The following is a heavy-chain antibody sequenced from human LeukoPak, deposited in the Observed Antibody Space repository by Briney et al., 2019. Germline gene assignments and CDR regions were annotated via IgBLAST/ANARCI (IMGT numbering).Heavy chain of an antibody. CDR2: IYSGGST. Sequence: GGSLRLSCAASGFTVSSNYMSWVRQAPGKGLEWVSVIYSGGSTYYADSVEGRFTISRDNSKNTLYLQMNSLRAEDTAVYYCARVPWFGEPSSPFWGQGTLVTVSS. D-gene: IGHD3-10*01. CDR1: GFTVSSNY. V-gene: IGHV3-66*01. J-gene: IGHJ4*02. CDR3: ARVPWFGEPSSPF.